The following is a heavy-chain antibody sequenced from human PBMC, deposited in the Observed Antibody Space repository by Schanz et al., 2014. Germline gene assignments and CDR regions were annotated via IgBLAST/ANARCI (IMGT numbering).Heavy chain of an antibody. D-gene: IGHD1-26*01. CDR3: ARGGATRFDY. CDR1: GFIFSGYA. CDR2: ISSSSSTI. J-gene: IGHJ4*02. V-gene: IGHV3-48*02. Sequence: VQLVESGGGVVQPGNSLRLSCAASGFIFSGYAMIWVRQAPGKGLEWVSYISSSSSTIYYADSVKGRFTISRDNAKNSLYLQMNSLRDEDTAVYYCARGGATRFDYWGQGTLVTVSS.